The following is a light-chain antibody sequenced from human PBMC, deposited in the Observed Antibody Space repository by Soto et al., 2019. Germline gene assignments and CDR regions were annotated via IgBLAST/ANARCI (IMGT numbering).Light chain of an antibody. Sequence: EIAMTQSPATLSVSPGERATLSCRASQSVSDNLAWYQKKPGQAPRLLIYGASTRATGIPARFSGSGSGTEFTLTISSLQSEDFAVYYCQQSNNWPYTFGQGTKVDIK. CDR1: QSVSDN. CDR2: GAS. J-gene: IGKJ2*01. V-gene: IGKV3-15*01. CDR3: QQSNNWPYT.